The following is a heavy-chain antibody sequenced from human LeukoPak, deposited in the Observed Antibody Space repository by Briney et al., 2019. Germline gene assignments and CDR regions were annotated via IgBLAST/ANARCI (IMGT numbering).Heavy chain of an antibody. D-gene: IGHD6-19*01. CDR3: AKGGWIPYHFDY. Sequence: GSLRLSCAASGFTFSNYVMSWVRQASGKGLEWVSVISGSGGSTYYADSVKGRFTIFRDKSRNTLYLQLNSLRAEDTAVYYCAKGGWIPYHFDYWGQGSLVTVSS. J-gene: IGHJ4*02. CDR1: GFTFSNYV. CDR2: ISGSGGST. V-gene: IGHV3-23*01.